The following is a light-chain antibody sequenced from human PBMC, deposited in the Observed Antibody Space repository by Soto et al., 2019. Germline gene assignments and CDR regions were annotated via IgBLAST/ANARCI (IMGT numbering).Light chain of an antibody. CDR3: QHHSNWPPIT. Sequence: EIVLTQSPATLSLSPGERATLSCRASQSVSSYLAWYQQKPGQAPRLLIYDASIRATGIPARFSGSGSGTGFTLTISSLEPEDIAVYYCQHHSNWPPITFGRGTGLEIK. CDR2: DAS. J-gene: IGKJ5*01. CDR1: QSVSSY. V-gene: IGKV3-11*01.